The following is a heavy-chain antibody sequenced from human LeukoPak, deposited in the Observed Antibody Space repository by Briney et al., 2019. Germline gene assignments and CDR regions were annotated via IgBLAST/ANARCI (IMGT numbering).Heavy chain of an antibody. CDR2: IIPILGIA. D-gene: IGHD6-19*01. CDR3: ARDRGAVALFDY. J-gene: IGHJ4*02. Sequence: SVKVSCKASGGTFISYAISWVRQAPGQGLEWMGRIIPILGIANYAQKFQGRVTITADKYTSTAYMELSSLRSEDTAVYYCARDRGAVALFDYWGQGTLVTVSS. V-gene: IGHV1-69*04. CDR1: GGTFISYA.